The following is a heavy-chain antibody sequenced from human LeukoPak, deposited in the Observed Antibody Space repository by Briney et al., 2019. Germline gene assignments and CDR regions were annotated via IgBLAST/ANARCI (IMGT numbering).Heavy chain of an antibody. Sequence: PSETLSLTCTVSGLSLTSHFCSWVRQPPGQGLEWIGNMFFSGTTNSNPSLKRRVSMSVDSSTNQFSLKLTSATAADTAVYYCARPWTVATHYYMDVWGKGTTVTVSS. CDR2: MFFSGTT. CDR3: ARPWTVATHYYMDV. J-gene: IGHJ6*03. V-gene: IGHV4-59*11. D-gene: IGHD5-12*01. CDR1: GLSLTSHF.